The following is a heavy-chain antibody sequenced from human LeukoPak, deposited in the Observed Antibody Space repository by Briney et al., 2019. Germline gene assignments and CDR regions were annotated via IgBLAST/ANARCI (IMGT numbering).Heavy chain of an antibody. Sequence: KSSETLSLTCTVSGVSISSYYWSWIRQPAGKGLEWIGRIYTSGSTNYNPSLKSRDTMSVDTSKNQFSLKLSSVTAADTAVYYCARDGDDCSGGSCYRRPGEFDPWGQGTLVTVSS. CDR2: IYTSGST. D-gene: IGHD2-15*01. CDR1: GVSISSYY. V-gene: IGHV4-4*07. CDR3: ARDGDDCSGGSCYRRPGEFDP. J-gene: IGHJ5*02.